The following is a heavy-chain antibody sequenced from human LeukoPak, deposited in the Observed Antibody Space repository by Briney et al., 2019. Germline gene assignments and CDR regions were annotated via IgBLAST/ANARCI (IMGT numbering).Heavy chain of an antibody. Sequence: PGGSLRLSCAASGFTFSSYAMSWVRQAPGKGLEWVSTISGSGTGTYYADSAKGRFTISRDNSKNTLYLQMNSLRAEDTAVYYCAKGLGYCSSTSCSLSDYWGQGTLVTVSS. CDR3: AKGLGYCSSTSCSLSDY. D-gene: IGHD2-2*01. CDR2: ISGSGTGT. V-gene: IGHV3-23*01. J-gene: IGHJ4*02. CDR1: GFTFSSYA.